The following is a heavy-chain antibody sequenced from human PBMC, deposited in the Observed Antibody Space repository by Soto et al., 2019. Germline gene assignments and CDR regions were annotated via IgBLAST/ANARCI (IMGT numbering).Heavy chain of an antibody. V-gene: IGHV3-74*01. D-gene: IGHD5-18*01. J-gene: IGHJ6*02. Sequence: GGSLRLSCAASKFTITSYWMHWVRQAPGKGLVWVSRINSDGSSISYAEAVKGRFTISRDNAKNTLYLQMNSLRVEDTAVYYCAREVSHGYVLRGMDVWGQGTTVTVSS. CDR3: AREVSHGYVLRGMDV. CDR2: INSDGSSI. CDR1: KFTITSYW.